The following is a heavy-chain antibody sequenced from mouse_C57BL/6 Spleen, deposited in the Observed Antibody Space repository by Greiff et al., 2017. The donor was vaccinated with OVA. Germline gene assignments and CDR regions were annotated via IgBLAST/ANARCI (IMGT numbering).Heavy chain of an antibody. J-gene: IGHJ2*01. V-gene: IGHV1-82*01. D-gene: IGHD2-3*01. Sequence: VQRVESGPELVKPGASVKISCKASGYAFSSSWMNWVKQRPGKGLEWIGRIYPGDGDTNYNGKFKGKATLTADKSSSTAYMQLSSLTSEDSAVYFCARSDGYPYYFDYWGQGTTLTVSS. CDR3: ARSDGYPYYFDY. CDR1: GYAFSSSW. CDR2: IYPGDGDT.